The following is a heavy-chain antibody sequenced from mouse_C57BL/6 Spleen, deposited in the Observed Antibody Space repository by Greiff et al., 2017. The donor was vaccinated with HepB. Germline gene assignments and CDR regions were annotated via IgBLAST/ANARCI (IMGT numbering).Heavy chain of an antibody. CDR2: ISDGGSYS. V-gene: IGHV5-4*01. D-gene: IGHD2-3*01. CDR3: ARDIYDGYYFDY. CDR1: GFTFSSYA. Sequence: EVKVVESGGGLVKPGGSLKLSCAASGFTFSSYAMSWVRQTPEKRLEWVATISDGGSYSYYPDNVKGRFTISRDNAKNNLYLQMSHLKSEDTAMYYCARDIYDGYYFDYWGQGTTLTVSS. J-gene: IGHJ2*01.